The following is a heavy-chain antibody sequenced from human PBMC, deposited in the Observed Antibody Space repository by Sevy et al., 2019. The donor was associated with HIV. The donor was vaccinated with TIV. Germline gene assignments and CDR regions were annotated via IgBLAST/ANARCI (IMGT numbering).Heavy chain of an antibody. D-gene: IGHD3-16*01. V-gene: IGHV3-30*04. Sequence: GGSLRLSCAASGFTFSSYAMHWVRQAPGKGLEWVAVISYDGSNKYYADSVKGRFTISRDNSKNTLYLQMNSLRPEDTAVFYCARDLGAVALPARTYFHYWGQRTLVTVSS. CDR3: ARDLGAVALPARTYFHY. CDR2: ISYDGSNK. CDR1: GFTFSSYA. J-gene: IGHJ4*02.